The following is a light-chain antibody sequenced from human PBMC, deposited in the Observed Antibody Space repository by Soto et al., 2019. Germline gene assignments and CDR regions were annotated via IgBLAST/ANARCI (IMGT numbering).Light chain of an antibody. CDR3: QHYYSTPPS. J-gene: IGKJ4*01. CDR1: QSILYSSNNKNY. Sequence: DIVMTQSPDSLAVSLGERATINCKSSQSILYSSNNKNYLAWYQQKPGQPPKLLIYWASTRESGVPDRFSGSGSGTDFTLTISSLQAEDVALYYCQHYYSTPPSFGGGTKVEIK. V-gene: IGKV4-1*01. CDR2: WAS.